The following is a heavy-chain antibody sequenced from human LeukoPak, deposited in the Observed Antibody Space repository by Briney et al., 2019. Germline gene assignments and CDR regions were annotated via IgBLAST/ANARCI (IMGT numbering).Heavy chain of an antibody. CDR1: GYTFTSYD. J-gene: IGHJ4*02. V-gene: IGHV1-8*03. CDR2: MNPNSGNT. Sequence: EASVKVSCKASGYTFTSYDINWVRQATGQGLEWMGWMNPNSGNTGYAQKFQGRVTITRNTSISTAYMELSSLRSEDTAVYYCARDDPDDYGDIGDDYWGQGTLVTVSS. D-gene: IGHD4-17*01. CDR3: ARDDPDDYGDIGDDY.